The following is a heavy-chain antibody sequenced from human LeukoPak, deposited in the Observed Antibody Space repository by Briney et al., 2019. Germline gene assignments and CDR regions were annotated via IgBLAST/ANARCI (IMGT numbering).Heavy chain of an antibody. D-gene: IGHD2-15*01. Sequence: GESLKISCKGSGHSFTSYWISWVRQMPGKGLEWMGRIDPSDSYTNYSPSFQGHVTISADKSISTAYLQWSSLKASDTAMYYCARHVVYCSGGSCTSGRFDIWGQGTMVTVSS. CDR2: IDPSDSYT. CDR3: ARHVVYCSGGSCTSGRFDI. CDR1: GHSFTSYW. J-gene: IGHJ3*02. V-gene: IGHV5-10-1*01.